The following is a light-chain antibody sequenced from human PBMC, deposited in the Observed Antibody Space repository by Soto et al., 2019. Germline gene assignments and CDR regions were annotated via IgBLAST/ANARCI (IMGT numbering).Light chain of an antibody. CDR3: TQGTHWSRT. CDR2: RVS. Sequence: DVVLTQSPLSLPVNFGQPASISCRSSKSLVYSDGNTDLSWFHQRPGQSPRRLIYRVSSRDSGVPDRFSGSGSGTDFTLEISRVEAEDVGIYFCTQGTHWSRTFGQGTKLEVK. J-gene: IGKJ1*01. CDR1: KSLVYSDGNTD. V-gene: IGKV2-30*01.